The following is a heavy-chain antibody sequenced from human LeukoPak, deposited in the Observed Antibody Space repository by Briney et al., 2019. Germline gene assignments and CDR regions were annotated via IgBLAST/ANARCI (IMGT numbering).Heavy chain of an antibody. V-gene: IGHV1-2*02. CDR1: GYTFTGYY. D-gene: IGHD6-19*01. CDR2: MNPNTGAT. CDR3: ARDRVGSGWPRPFYFEF. J-gene: IGHJ4*02. Sequence: ASVGVSCKPSGYTFTGYYLHWVRQAPGQAPEWLGWMNPNTGATLYARKFQDRATMSRDTSTSTGYMDLNSLTVDDTAVYYCARDRVGSGWPRPFYFEFWGQGTLVIVSS.